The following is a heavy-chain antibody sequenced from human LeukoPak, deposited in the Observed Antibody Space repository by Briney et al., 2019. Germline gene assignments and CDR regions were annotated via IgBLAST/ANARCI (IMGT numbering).Heavy chain of an antibody. V-gene: IGHV3-23*03. CDR2: IYTGGES. CDR3: AATTAIVPYYFMDV. CDR1: GFTFSSYA. J-gene: IGHJ6*03. D-gene: IGHD5-18*01. Sequence: GGSLRLSCAASGFTFSSYAMSWVRQAPGKGLEWVSVIYTGGESYYADSVKGRFTVPRDNSKNTMNFQMNNLRAEDTAVYYCAATTAIVPYYFMDVWGNGTTVTVSS.